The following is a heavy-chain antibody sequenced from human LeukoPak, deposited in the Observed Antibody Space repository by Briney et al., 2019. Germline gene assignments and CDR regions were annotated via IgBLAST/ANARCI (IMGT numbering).Heavy chain of an antibody. Sequence: GRSLRLSCAASGFRFSSYGMHWVRQAPGKGLEWVAVIWFDGGKKYYPQSVRGRVTISRDNAKNSLDLQMNSLRAEDTAVYYCARSTLAGRPSYLDYGARGPLVTASS. D-gene: IGHD1-1*01. CDR3: ARSTLAGRPSYLDY. CDR2: IWFDGGKK. CDR1: GFRFSSYG. V-gene: IGHV3-33*01. J-gene: IGHJ4*02.